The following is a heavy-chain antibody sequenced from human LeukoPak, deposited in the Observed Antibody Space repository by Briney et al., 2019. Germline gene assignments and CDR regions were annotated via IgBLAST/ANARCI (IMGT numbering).Heavy chain of an antibody. CDR3: ARRLRGKNYFDY. CDR1: GGSISSSDYY. CDR2: IYYSGTT. V-gene: IGHV4-39*01. J-gene: IGHJ4*02. Sequence: KTSETLSLTCSVSGGSISSSDYYWGWVRQPPGEGLEWIGIIYYSGTTYYSPSLKSRVTISVDTSKNQFSLKLSSVTAADTAVYYCARRLRGKNYFDYWGQGALVTVSS. D-gene: IGHD6-25*01.